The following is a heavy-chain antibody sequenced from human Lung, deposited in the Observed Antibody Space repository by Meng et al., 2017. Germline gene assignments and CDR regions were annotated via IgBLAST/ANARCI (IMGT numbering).Heavy chain of an antibody. D-gene: IGHD4-11*01. V-gene: IGHV4-34*01. CDR1: GGSFSDYY. CDR3: ARGPTTMAHDFDY. J-gene: IGHJ4*02. Sequence: VPLQQGGGGLLKPLEILSLSCVVSGGSFSDYYWSWIRQPPGKGLEWIGEINHSGSTNYNPSLERRATISVDTSQNNLSLKLSSVTAADSAVYYCARGPTTMAHDFDYWGQGTLVTVSS. CDR2: INHSGST.